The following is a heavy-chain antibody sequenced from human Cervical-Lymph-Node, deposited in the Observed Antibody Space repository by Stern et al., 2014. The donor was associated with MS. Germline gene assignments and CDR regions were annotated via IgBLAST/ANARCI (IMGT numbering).Heavy chain of an antibody. V-gene: IGHV1-18*01. CDR3: ARDRANYGVFDY. J-gene: IGHJ4*02. CDR2: VSGHNGIT. Sequence: VQLVQSGGEVKQPGASVKVSCKTSGYTFINYGITWVRQAPGQGPDWMVWVSGHNGITNDARKFQDRVTITRDTTTSTAYMELRSLTPVDTAVYYCARDRANYGVFDYWGQGSLVTVSA. D-gene: IGHD4/OR15-4a*01. CDR1: GYTFINYG.